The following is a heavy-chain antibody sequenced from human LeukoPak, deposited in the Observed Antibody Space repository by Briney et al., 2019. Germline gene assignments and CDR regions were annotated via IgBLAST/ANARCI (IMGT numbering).Heavy chain of an antibody. CDR1: TFTFGNYW. Sequence: GGSLRLSCAASTFTFGNYWMSWVRQAPGKGLEWVANIKEDGSEEYYVDSVKGRFTISRDNTKNSLYLQMNSLRSEDTAVYYCARALNDILTGPPPFDYWGQGTLVTVSS. CDR2: IKEDGSEE. CDR3: ARALNDILTGPPPFDY. J-gene: IGHJ4*02. D-gene: IGHD3-9*01. V-gene: IGHV3-7*03.